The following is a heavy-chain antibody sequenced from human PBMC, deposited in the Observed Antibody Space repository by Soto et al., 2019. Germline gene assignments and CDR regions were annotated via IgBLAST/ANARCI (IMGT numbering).Heavy chain of an antibody. D-gene: IGHD6-19*01. CDR2: IYHRGNT. J-gene: IGHJ4*02. CDR1: GGSLSDGDYF. Sequence: QVQLQESGPGLVKPSQTLSLTCSVSGGSLSDGDYFWSWIRQPPGKGLEWIGHIYHRGNTYTNPSLKDRPTISVDTSKNQSSLNLNSVTAADPAAYYCATGLAGDKVGQWCQGTPVTVSS. V-gene: IGHV4-30-4*01. CDR3: ATGLAGDKVGQ.